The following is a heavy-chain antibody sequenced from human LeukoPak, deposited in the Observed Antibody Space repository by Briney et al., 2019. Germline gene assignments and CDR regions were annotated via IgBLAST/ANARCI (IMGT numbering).Heavy chain of an antibody. Sequence: GGSLRLYCVASGFTFTDYAMTWVRKPAGRRLQWVSTITTTVGDTHYADSVNGRFTVSRDDSKGTLFLQMNSLRAEDTGVYYCAKTTVTTVYYYYGMDVWGQGTTVTVSS. J-gene: IGHJ6*02. D-gene: IGHD4-11*01. V-gene: IGHV3-23*01. CDR1: GFTFTDYA. CDR2: ITTTVGDT. CDR3: AKTTVTTVYYYYGMDV.